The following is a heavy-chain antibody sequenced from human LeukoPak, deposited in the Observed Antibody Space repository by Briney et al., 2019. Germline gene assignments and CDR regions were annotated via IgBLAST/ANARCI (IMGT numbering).Heavy chain of an antibody. CDR3: ARVYSGYFYYFDY. V-gene: IGHV1-2*02. Sequence: ASVKVSCKASGYTFTRYYMHWVRQAPGQGLEWMGWINPNSGGTNYAQKFQGRVTMTRDTSISTAYMELSRLRSDDTAVYYCARVYSGYFYYFDYWGQGTLVSVSS. CDR1: GYTFTRYY. D-gene: IGHD5-12*01. CDR2: INPNSGGT. J-gene: IGHJ4*02.